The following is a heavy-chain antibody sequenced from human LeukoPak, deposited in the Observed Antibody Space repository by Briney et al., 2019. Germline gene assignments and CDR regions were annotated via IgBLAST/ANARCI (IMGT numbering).Heavy chain of an antibody. V-gene: IGHV3-23*01. D-gene: IGHD3-22*01. CDR2: ISVSGGST. CDR1: GFTFSSYA. J-gene: IGHJ4*02. Sequence: GGSLRLAWAASGFTFSSYAMSWVRQAPGKGLEWVSAISVSGGSTYYADCVEGRFTISRDNSKNTLYLQMNSLRAEDTAVYYCAKEEDYDSSGCIDYWGQGTLVTVSS. CDR3: AKEEDYDSSGCIDY.